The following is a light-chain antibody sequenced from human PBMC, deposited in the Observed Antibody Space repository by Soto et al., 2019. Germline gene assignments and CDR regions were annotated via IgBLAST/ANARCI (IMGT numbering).Light chain of an antibody. CDR1: QSVSSN. Sequence: EIVMTQSPATLSVSPGERATLSCRASQSVSSNLAWYQQKPGQAPRLLIYGAYNRATGIPARFSGSGSGTDFTLTIRSLEPEDFAVYYCKQFSSYPLTFGGGTKVDNK. V-gene: IGKV3D-15*01. J-gene: IGKJ4*01. CDR3: KQFSSYPLT. CDR2: GAY.